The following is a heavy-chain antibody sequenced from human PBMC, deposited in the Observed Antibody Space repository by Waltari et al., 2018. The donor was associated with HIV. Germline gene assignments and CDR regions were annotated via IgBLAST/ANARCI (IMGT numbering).Heavy chain of an antibody. J-gene: IGHJ4*02. D-gene: IGHD6-6*01. Sequence: QLQLQESGPGLVKPSETLSLTCTVSGGSISSSSYYWGWIRQPPGKGLEWIGSIYYSVSTYYNPSLKSRVTISVDTSKNQFSLKLSSVTAADTAVYYCARDGGDIAARPDYWGQGTLVTVSS. CDR1: GGSISSSSYY. CDR3: ARDGGDIAARPDY. V-gene: IGHV4-39*07. CDR2: IYYSVST.